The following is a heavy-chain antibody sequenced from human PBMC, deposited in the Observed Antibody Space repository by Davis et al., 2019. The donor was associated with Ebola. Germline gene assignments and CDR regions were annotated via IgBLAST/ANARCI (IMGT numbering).Heavy chain of an antibody. D-gene: IGHD2-2*01. CDR1: GFTFSSYS. CDR3: ARDRVVVVPAAIGELAYYYYMDV. J-gene: IGHJ6*03. V-gene: IGHV3-21*01. Sequence: PGGSLRLPCAASGFTFSSYSMNWVRQAPGKGLEWVSSISSSSSYIYYADSVKGRFTISRDNAKNSLYLQMNSLRAEDTAVYYCARDRVVVVPAAIGELAYYYYMDVWGKGTTVTVSS. CDR2: ISSSSSYI.